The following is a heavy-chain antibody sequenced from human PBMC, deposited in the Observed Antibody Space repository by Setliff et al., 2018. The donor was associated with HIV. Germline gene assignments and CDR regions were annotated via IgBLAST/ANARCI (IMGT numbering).Heavy chain of an antibody. V-gene: IGHV4-39*07. CDR1: GGSISSRSYY. D-gene: IGHD4-17*01. CDR3: ARDPPGYGDSNDY. J-gene: IGHJ4*02. Sequence: PSETLSLTCTVSGGSISSRSYYWGWIRQPPGKGLEWIGYIYYYSGSTYYNPSLKSRVTISIDTSKNQLSLRLHSVTAADTAVYYCARDPPGYGDSNDYWGQGTLVTVSS. CDR2: IYYYSGST.